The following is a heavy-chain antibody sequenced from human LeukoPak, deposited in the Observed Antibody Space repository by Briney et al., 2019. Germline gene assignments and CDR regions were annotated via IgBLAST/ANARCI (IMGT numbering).Heavy chain of an antibody. CDR2: IYHSGST. D-gene: IGHD6-13*01. V-gene: IGHV4-4*02. CDR3: ARVHSSGWYGDWFDP. Sequence: SETLSLTCAVSGGSISSSNWWSWVRQPPGKGLEWIGEIYHSGSTNYNPSLKSRVTISVDKSKNQFSLKVNSVTAADTAVYYCARVHSSGWYGDWFDPWGQGTLVTVSS. CDR1: GGSISSSNW. J-gene: IGHJ5*02.